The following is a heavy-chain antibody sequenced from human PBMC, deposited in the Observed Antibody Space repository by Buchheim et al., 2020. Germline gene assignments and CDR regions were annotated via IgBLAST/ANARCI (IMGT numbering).Heavy chain of an antibody. J-gene: IGHJ6*02. CDR1: GGSISSNYW. Sequence: QVQLQESGPGLVKPSGTLSLTCDVSGGSISSNYWWSWVRQPPGMGLEWIGEIYHSGSTNYNPSLKSRVTLSVDKSKNQFSLKLTSVTAADTAVYYCARIPYYYYYYGLDVWGQGTT. D-gene: IGHD2-21*01. V-gene: IGHV4-4*02. CDR3: ARIPYYYYYYGLDV. CDR2: IYHSGST.